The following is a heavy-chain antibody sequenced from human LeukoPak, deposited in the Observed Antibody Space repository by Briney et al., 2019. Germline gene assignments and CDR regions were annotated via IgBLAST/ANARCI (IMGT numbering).Heavy chain of an antibody. J-gene: IGHJ4*02. CDR2: INDRGGST. CDR3: AKKQTTTVTTLDY. Sequence: GASLRLSCTASGFTFASYAMSWVRQAPGKGLEWVSAINDRGGSTNYAHTVKGRFTIPRDNSKHTLYLQMNSLRAEDTAVYFCAKKQTTTVTTLDYWGQGTLVTVSS. V-gene: IGHV3-23*01. D-gene: IGHD4-17*01. CDR1: GFTFASYA.